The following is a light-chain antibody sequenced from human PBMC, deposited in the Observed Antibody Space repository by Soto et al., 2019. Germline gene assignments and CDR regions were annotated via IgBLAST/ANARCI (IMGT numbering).Light chain of an antibody. CDR1: QRITTW. Sequence: DIQMTQSPSTLSASVGDRVTITCRASQRITTWLACYQQKPGNAPKVLIYDASTLQSGVPSRFSGSGSGTEFTLTIRSLQPDDFATYYCQQYNSYRWTFGQGTKVEIK. V-gene: IGKV1-5*01. CDR2: DAS. J-gene: IGKJ1*01. CDR3: QQYNSYRWT.